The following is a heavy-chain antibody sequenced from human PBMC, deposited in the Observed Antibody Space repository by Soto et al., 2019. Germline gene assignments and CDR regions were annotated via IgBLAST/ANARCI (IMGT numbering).Heavy chain of an antibody. V-gene: IGHV4-4*02. CDR1: GGSISSSNW. CDR2: IYHSGST. D-gene: IGHD6-13*01. CDR3: ARARRIAAAVSFDY. J-gene: IGHJ4*02. Sequence: QVQLQESGPGLVKPAGTLSLTCAVSGGSISSSNWCSWVRQPPGKGLEWIGEIYHSGSTNYNPSLKSRVTISVDKSKTQFSLTLSSVTAADTAVYYCARARRIAAAVSFDYWGQGTLVTVSS.